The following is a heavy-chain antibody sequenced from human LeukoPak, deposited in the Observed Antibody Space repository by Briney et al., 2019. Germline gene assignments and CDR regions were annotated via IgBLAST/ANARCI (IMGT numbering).Heavy chain of an antibody. CDR2: LYRGGTI. Sequence: PGGSLRLSCVASGFTLSNDFMSWVRQAPGKGLEWVSVLYRGGTIYYADSVKGRFTISRDNAKNTLYLQMNSLRAEDTAVYYCARDQEAVAAAGTSAFDSWGQGTLVTVSS. D-gene: IGHD6-13*01. CDR1: GFTLSNDF. V-gene: IGHV3-66*01. J-gene: IGHJ4*02. CDR3: ARDQEAVAAAGTSAFDS.